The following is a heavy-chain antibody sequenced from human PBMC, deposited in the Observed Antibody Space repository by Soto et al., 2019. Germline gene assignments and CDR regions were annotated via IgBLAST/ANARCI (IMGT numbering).Heavy chain of an antibody. CDR1: GGSISSSNW. CDR2: IYHSGST. D-gene: IGHD3-22*01. J-gene: IGHJ5*01. Sequence: SETLSLTCTVSGGSISSSNWWSWVRQPPGKGLEWIGEIYHSGSTNYNPSLKSRVTISVDKSKNQFSPKLSSVTAADTAVYYFARVDSNGGWDSWGKGILVTSPQ. V-gene: IGHV4-4*02. CDR3: ARVDSNGGWDS.